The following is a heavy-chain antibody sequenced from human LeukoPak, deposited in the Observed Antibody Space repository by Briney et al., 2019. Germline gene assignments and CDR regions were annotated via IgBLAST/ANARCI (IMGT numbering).Heavy chain of an antibody. CDR2: IYYSGST. CDR1: GGSIGSYY. V-gene: IGHV4-59*01. J-gene: IGHJ4*02. CDR3: ARGVDY. Sequence: PSETLSLTCTVSGGSIGSYYWSWIRQPPGKGLEWIGYIYYSGSTNYNPSLKSRVTISVDTSKNQFSLKLSSVTAADTAVYYCARGVDYWGQGTLVTVSS.